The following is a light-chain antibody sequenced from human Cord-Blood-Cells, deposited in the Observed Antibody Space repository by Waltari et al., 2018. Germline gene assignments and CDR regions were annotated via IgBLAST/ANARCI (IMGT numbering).Light chain of an antibody. CDR2: DVS. CDR3: SSYTSSSTPV. Sequence: QSALNQPASVSGSPGQSITISCTGTSSDVGGYNYVSWYQQHPGKAPKLMIYDVSKRPSGVSNRFSGSKSGNTASLTISGLQAEDEADYYCSSYTSSSTPVFGGGTKLTVL. CDR1: SSDVGGYNY. J-gene: IGLJ3*02. V-gene: IGLV2-14*01.